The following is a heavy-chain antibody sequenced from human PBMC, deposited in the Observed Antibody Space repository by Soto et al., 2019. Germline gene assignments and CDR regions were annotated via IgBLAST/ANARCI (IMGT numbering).Heavy chain of an antibody. J-gene: IGHJ6*02. D-gene: IGHD3-9*01. V-gene: IGHV3-21*01. Sequence: GGSLRLSCAASGFTFSSYSMNWVRQAPGKGLEWVSSISSSSSYIYYADSVKGRFTISRDNAKNSLYLQMNSLRAEDTAVYYCARWRDYDILTGYSQSYYYYGMDVWGQGTTVTVSS. CDR1: GFTFSSYS. CDR3: ARWRDYDILTGYSQSYYYYGMDV. CDR2: ISSSSSYI.